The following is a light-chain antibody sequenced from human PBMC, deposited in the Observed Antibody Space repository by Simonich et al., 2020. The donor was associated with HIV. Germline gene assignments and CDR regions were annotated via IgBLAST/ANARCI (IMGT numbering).Light chain of an antibody. V-gene: IGKV1-5*03. CDR2: KAS. J-gene: IGKJ2*01. CDR3: QQYHNYYT. CDR1: QSINSW. Sequence: DIQMTQSPSTLSASVGDRVTITCRASQSINSWLAWYPQKPGKAPKLLIYKASSLESGGPSRFSGSGSGTEFTLTISSLQPDDFATYYCQQYHNYYTFGQGTKLEIK.